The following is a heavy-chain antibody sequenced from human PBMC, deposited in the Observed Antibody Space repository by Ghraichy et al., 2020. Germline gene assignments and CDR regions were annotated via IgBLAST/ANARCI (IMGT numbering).Heavy chain of an antibody. CDR1: GFTFGGFW. D-gene: IGHD2-21*01. CDR3: GVFHGDAPFDD. Sequence: GGSLRLSCAASGFTFGGFWMRWVRQAPGKGLECVASINQDGSKVIYADSVKGRFTVSRDNAKNSLYLQMHSLRVEDTAVYYCGVFHGDAPFDDWGQGALVTVSS. J-gene: IGHJ4*02. CDR2: INQDGSKV. V-gene: IGHV3-7*01.